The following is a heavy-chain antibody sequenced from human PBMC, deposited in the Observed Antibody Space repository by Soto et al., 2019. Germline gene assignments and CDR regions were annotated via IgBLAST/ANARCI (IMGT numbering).Heavy chain of an antibody. D-gene: IGHD6-19*01. J-gene: IGHJ6*02. CDR2: IRSKANSYAT. Sequence: RLSCAASGFTFSGSAMHWVRQASGKGLEWVGRIRSKANSYATAYAASVKGRFTISRDDSKNTAYLQMNSLKTEDTAVYYCTRQDSSGWYYYYGMDVWGQGTTVTVSS. CDR3: TRQDSSGWYYYYGMDV. V-gene: IGHV3-73*01. CDR1: GFTFSGSA.